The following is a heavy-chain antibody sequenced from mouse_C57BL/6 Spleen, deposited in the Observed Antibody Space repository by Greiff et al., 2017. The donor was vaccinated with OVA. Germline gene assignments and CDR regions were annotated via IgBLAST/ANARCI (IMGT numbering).Heavy chain of an antibody. J-gene: IGHJ4*01. Sequence: VKLQESGAELARPGASVKLSCKASGYTFTSYGISWVKQRTGQGLEWIGEIYPRSGNTYYNEKFKGKATLTADKSSSTAYMELRSLTSEDSAVYFCARSGGGGYYAMDYWGQGTSVTVSS. CDR1: GYTFTSYG. V-gene: IGHV1-81*01. CDR3: ARSGGGGYYAMDY. CDR2: IYPRSGNT.